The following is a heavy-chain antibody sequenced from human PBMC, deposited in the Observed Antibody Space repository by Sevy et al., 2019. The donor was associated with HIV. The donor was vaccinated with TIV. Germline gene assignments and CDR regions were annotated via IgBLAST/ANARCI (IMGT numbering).Heavy chain of an antibody. D-gene: IGHD1-26*01. J-gene: IGHJ4*02. V-gene: IGHV1-3*01. CDR2: INAGNGKR. CDR3: AGALLHVGATRSRYYYFDY. CDR1: GYTFTSYA. Sequence: ASVKVSCKASGYTFTSYAMHWVRQAPGQRLEWMGCINAGNGKRKYSQKFQGRVTITRDTSASTAYVELSSLRSEDTAVYYCAGALLHVGATRSRYYYFDYWGQGTLVTVSS.